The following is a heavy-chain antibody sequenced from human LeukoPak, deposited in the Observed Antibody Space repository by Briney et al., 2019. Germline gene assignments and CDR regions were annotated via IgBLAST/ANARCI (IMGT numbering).Heavy chain of an antibody. CDR2: IYHNGIT. CDR3: ARDNYSGSRYFDH. D-gene: IGHD1-26*01. Sequence: PSETLSLTCTVSGYSISGGYYWGWIRQPPGQGLEWIATIYHNGITYYNPSLKSRVTISVDTSKNQFSLKLSSVTAEDTAIYYCARDNYSGSRYFDHWGQGTLVTVSS. CDR1: GYSISGGYY. V-gene: IGHV4-38-2*02. J-gene: IGHJ4*02.